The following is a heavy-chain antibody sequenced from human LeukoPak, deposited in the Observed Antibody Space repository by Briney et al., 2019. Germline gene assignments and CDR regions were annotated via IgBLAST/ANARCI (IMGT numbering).Heavy chain of an antibody. D-gene: IGHD2/OR15-2a*01. Sequence: SETLSLTCTVSGGSISSSSYYWGWIRQPPGKGLEWIGSIYYNGSTYYNPSLKSRVTISVDTSKNQFSLKLSSVTAADTAVYYCAREAEYPGTYYFDYWGQGTLVTVSS. CDR2: IYYNGST. J-gene: IGHJ4*02. CDR1: GGSISSSSYY. V-gene: IGHV4-39*07. CDR3: AREAEYPGTYYFDY.